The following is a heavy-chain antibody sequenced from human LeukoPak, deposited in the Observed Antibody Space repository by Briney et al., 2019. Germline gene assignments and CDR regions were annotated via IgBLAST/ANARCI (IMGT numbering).Heavy chain of an antibody. CDR2: IYYSGST. CDR1: GGSLSSSSYY. J-gene: IGHJ6*03. CDR3: ARDLRGYSYGRNYYYMDV. D-gene: IGHD5-18*01. Sequence: SETLSLTCTVSGGSLSSSSYYWGWLRQPPGKGLEWIGSIYYSGSTYYNPSLKSRVTMSVDTSKNQFSLKLSSVTAADTAVYYCARDLRGYSYGRNYYYMDVWGKGTTVTISS. V-gene: IGHV4-39*07.